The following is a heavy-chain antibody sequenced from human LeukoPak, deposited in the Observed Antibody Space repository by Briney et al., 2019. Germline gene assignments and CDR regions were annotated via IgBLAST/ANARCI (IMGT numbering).Heavy chain of an antibody. CDR1: GLTFSSYW. Sequence: PRGSLRLSCAASGLTFSSYWMSWVRQAPGKGLEWVANIKQDGSEKYYVDSVKGRFTISRDNAKNSLYLQMNSLRAEDTAVYYCVCSSTGGSYYYYYMDVWGKGTTVTVSS. J-gene: IGHJ6*03. D-gene: IGHD2-2*01. V-gene: IGHV3-7*01. CDR3: VCSSTGGSYYYYYMDV. CDR2: IKQDGSEK.